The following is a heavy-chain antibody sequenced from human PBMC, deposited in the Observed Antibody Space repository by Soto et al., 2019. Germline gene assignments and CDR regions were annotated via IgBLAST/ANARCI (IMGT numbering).Heavy chain of an antibody. D-gene: IGHD3-16*02. CDR3: ARHQGDYVWGSYRYYYYYYGMDV. J-gene: IGHJ6*02. Sequence: QLQLQESGPGLVKPSETLSLTCTVSGGSISSSSYYWGWIRQPPGKGLEWIGSIYYSGSTYYNPSLKGRVTIAVDTSKNQFSLKLSSVTAADTAVYYCARHQGDYVWGSYRYYYYYYGMDVWGQGTTVTVSS. CDR1: GGSISSSSYY. V-gene: IGHV4-39*01. CDR2: IYYSGST.